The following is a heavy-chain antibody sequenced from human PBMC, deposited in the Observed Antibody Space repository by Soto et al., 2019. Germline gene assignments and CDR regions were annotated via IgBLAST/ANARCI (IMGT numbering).Heavy chain of an antibody. CDR1: GFTFSSFA. J-gene: IGHJ1*01. Sequence: GGSLRHSCAASGFTFSSFAMRCVRQATGKGLEWVSAISGSGGSTYYADSVKGRFTISRDNSKNTLYLQMNSLRAEDTAVYYCAKGNIAVAGRGYFQHWGQGTLVTVSS. CDR3: AKGNIAVAGRGYFQH. D-gene: IGHD6-19*01. V-gene: IGHV3-23*01. CDR2: ISGSGGST.